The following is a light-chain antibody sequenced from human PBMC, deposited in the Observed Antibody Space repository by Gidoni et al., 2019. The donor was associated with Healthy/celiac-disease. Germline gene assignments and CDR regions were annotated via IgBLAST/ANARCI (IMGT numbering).Light chain of an antibody. CDR1: QSVSSN. Sequence: EIVMPQSPATLSVSPGERATLSCRASQSVSSNLAWYQQKPGQAHRLLIYGASTRATGIPARFSGSGSGTEFTLTISSLQSEDFAVYYCQQYNNWPPLTFGGGTKVEIK. J-gene: IGKJ4*01. CDR3: QQYNNWPPLT. CDR2: GAS. V-gene: IGKV3-15*01.